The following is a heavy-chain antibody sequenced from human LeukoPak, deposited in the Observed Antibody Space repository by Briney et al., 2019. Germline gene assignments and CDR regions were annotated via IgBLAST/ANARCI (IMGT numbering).Heavy chain of an antibody. J-gene: IGHJ4*02. Sequence: ASVKVSCKASGYTFTSYAMNWVRQAPGQGLEWMGIINPSGGSTSYAQKFQGRVTMTRDMSTSTVYMELSSLRSEDTAVYYCARGIEYSSSDSLYYFDYWGQGTLVTVSS. V-gene: IGHV1-46*01. CDR1: GYTFTSYA. CDR2: INPSGGST. D-gene: IGHD6-6*01. CDR3: ARGIEYSSSDSLYYFDY.